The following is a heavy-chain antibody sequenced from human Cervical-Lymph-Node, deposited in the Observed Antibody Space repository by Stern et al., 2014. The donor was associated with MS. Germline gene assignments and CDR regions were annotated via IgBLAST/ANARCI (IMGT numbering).Heavy chain of an antibody. J-gene: IGHJ4*02. CDR1: GFTFSSFG. V-gene: IGHV3-33*01. Sequence: VQLVESGGGVVQPGRSLRLSCAASGFTFSSFGMHWVRQAPGKGLEWVAVIWYTGDTKYYTDSVRGRFTISRDNSKNTLYMQMNSLRAEDTAVYYCARGGKTDFDYWGQGTLVTVSS. CDR3: ARGGKTDFDY. CDR2: IWYTGDTK.